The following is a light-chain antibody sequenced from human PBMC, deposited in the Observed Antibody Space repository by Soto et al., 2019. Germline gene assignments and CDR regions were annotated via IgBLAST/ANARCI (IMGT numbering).Light chain of an antibody. CDR3: CSYAGSYTYV. V-gene: IGLV2-11*01. Sequence: QSALTQPRSVSGSPGQSVTISCTGTSSDVGGYKYVSWYQQHPGKAPKLMIYDVSKRPSGVPDRFSGSKSSNTASLTISGLQAEDEADYYCCSYAGSYTYVFGTGTKVTVL. CDR2: DVS. J-gene: IGLJ1*01. CDR1: SSDVGGYKY.